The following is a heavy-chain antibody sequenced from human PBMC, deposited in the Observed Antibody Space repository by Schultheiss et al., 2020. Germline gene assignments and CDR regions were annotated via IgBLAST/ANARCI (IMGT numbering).Heavy chain of an antibody. Sequence: GGSLRLSCAASGFTFSSYAMTWVRQAPGKGLEWVSGISGSGGSTYYADSVKGRFTISRDNSKNTLYLQMNSLRAEDTAVYYCAKGSLPYYYGSGSYPDYWGKGTLGTVS. CDR2: ISGSGGST. V-gene: IGHV3-23*01. J-gene: IGHJ4*02. D-gene: IGHD3-10*01. CDR1: GFTFSSYA. CDR3: AKGSLPYYYGSGSYPDY.